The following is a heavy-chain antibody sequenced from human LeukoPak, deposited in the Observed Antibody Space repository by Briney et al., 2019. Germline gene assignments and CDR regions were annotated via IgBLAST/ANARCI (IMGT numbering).Heavy chain of an antibody. CDR1: GGSISSGGYY. J-gene: IGHJ6*02. V-gene: IGHV4-31*03. CDR2: IYYSVST. CDR3: ASYYDSSGYYVPETGYYYGMDV. Sequence: PSETLSLTCTVSGGSISSGGYYWSWIRQHPGKGLEWIGYIYYSVSTYYNPSLKSRVTISVDTSKNQFSLKLSSVTAADTAVYCCASYYDSSGYYVPETGYYYGMDVWGQGTTVTVSS. D-gene: IGHD3-22*01.